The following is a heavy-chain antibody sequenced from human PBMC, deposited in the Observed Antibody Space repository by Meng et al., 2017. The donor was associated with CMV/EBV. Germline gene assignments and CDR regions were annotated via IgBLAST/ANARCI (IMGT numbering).Heavy chain of an antibody. CDR3: ARVSVVVAATPGAFDI. V-gene: IGHV1-46*01. J-gene: IGHJ3*02. Sequence: QVPLGRSGVEVKTPGASVKVSCKSSGYSFTSYYMHWVRQAPGQGLEWMGIINPSVGSTGYEQKFQGRVTMTRDTSTSTVYMELSSLRSEDTAVYYCARVSVVVAATPGAFDIWGQGTMVTVSS. CDR2: INPSVGST. CDR1: GYSFTSYY. D-gene: IGHD2-15*01.